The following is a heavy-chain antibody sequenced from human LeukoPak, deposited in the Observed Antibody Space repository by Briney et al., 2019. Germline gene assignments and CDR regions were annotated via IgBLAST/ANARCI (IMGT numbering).Heavy chain of an antibody. CDR2: IYYSGST. CDR3: ARDSSSWSPAFDH. J-gene: IGHJ4*02. Sequence: SETLSLTCTVSGGSISSYYWSWIRQPPGKGLEWIGYIYYSGSTNYNPSLKSRVTISVDTSKNQFSLKLSSVTAADTAVYYCARDSSSWSPAFDHWGQGTLVTVSS. CDR1: GGSISSYY. D-gene: IGHD6-13*01. V-gene: IGHV4-59*01.